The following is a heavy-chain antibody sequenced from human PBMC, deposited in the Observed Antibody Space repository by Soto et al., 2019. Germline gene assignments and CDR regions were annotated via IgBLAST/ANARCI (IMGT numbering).Heavy chain of an antibody. V-gene: IGHV3-23*01. D-gene: IGHD6-6*01. CDR2: ISGSGGST. J-gene: IGHJ3*02. CDR3: ASIAARPGAFDI. CDR1: GFTFSSYA. Sequence: GGSLRLSCAASGFTFSSYAMSWVRQAPGKGLEWVSAISGSGGSTYYAASVKGRFTISRDNSKNTLYLQMNSLRAEDTAVYYCASIAARPGAFDIGGQGTRVTVSS.